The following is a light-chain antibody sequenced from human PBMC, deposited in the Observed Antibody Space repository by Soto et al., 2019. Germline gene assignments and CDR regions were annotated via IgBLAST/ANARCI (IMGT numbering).Light chain of an antibody. CDR1: SSDVGTYNL. V-gene: IGLV2-23*01. Sequence: QSALTQPASVSGSPGQSITISCTGSSSDVGTYNLVSWYQQHPGKTPRLIIYEGTKRPAGISHRFSGSKSDNTASLTISRLLAEDEAHYHCCSYAGSRIFVFGVGTKLTVL. CDR2: EGT. J-gene: IGLJ3*02. CDR3: CSYAGSRIFV.